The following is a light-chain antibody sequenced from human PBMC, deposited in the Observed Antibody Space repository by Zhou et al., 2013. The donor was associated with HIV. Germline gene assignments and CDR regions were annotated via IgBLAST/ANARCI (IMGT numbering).Light chain of an antibody. CDR2: GAS. J-gene: IGKJ1*01. V-gene: IGKV1-8*01. Sequence: AIQMTQSPSSFSASTGDRVTLTCRASQNVNSDLAWYQQKPGKAPKLLVYGASTLQTGVPSRFSGSGSGTDFTLRINRVEPDDIGVYYCMQGTHSWTFGQGTKVEI. CDR1: QNVNSD. CDR3: MQGTHSWT.